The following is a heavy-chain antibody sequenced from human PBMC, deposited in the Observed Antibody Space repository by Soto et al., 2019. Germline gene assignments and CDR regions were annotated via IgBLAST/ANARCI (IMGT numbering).Heavy chain of an antibody. CDR3: ARTSAAGKNYNGMDV. D-gene: IGHD6-13*01. J-gene: IGHJ6*02. V-gene: IGHV1-3*01. CDR2: INAGNGNT. CDR1: GGTFSSYA. Sequence: ASVKVSCKASGGTFSSYAISWVRQAPGQRLEWMGWINAGNGNTKYSQKFQGQVTISADKSISTAYLQWSSLKASDTAMYYCARTSAAGKNYNGMDVWGQGTTVTVS.